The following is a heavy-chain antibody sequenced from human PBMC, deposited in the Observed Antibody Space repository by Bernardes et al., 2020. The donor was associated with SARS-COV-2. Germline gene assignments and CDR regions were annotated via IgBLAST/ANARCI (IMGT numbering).Heavy chain of an antibody. CDR2: VSYIGTS. J-gene: IGHJ4*02. D-gene: IGHD4-17*01. Sequence: SETLSLTCSVSGGSISSNDYHWGWVRQPPGQGLEWIGSVSYIGTSYFNPSLRSRVTISTDTTNNHFSLKLNSVTAADTAVYYCAGRSLAGDFVLPFGYWGQGNLVTVS. CDR3: AGRSLAGDFVLPFGY. V-gene: IGHV4-39*01. CDR1: GGSISSNDYH.